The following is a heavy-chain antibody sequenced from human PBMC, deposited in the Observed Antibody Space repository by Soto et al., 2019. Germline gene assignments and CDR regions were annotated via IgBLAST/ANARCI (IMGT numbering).Heavy chain of an antibody. Sequence: QVQLQQWGAGLLKPSETLSLTCAVYGGSFSGYYWSWIRQPPGKGLEWIGEINHSGSTNYNPSLKSRVTISVDTSKNQFSLKLSSVTAADTAVYYCARGVMVRGVFRPWGQGTLVTVSS. CDR2: INHSGST. CDR1: GGSFSGYY. J-gene: IGHJ5*02. V-gene: IGHV4-34*01. D-gene: IGHD3-10*01. CDR3: ARGVMVRGVFRP.